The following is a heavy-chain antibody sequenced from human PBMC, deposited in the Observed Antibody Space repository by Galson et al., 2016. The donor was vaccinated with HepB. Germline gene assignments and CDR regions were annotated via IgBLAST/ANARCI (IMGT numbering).Heavy chain of an antibody. D-gene: IGHD2-2*01. CDR2: IKNDGSQK. V-gene: IGHV3-7*01. J-gene: IGHJ5*02. CDR1: GFTFSNYW. Sequence: SLRLSCAASGFTFSNYWMSWVRQALGKGLEWVANIKNDGSQKYYVDSVKGRFTISRDNGKNSLYLQMGSLRAEDTAVYYCARGDCSSSTCYVIWFDPWGQGTLVTVSS. CDR3: ARGDCSSSTCYVIWFDP.